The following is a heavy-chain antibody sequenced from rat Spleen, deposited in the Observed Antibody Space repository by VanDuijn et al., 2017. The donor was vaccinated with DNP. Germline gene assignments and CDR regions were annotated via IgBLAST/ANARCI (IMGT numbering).Heavy chain of an antibody. V-gene: IGHV5-7*01. D-gene: IGHD1-4*01. J-gene: IGHJ2*01. Sequence: EVQLVESGGGLVQPGRSLKLSCATSGFTFSNYYMAWVRQAPTKGLEWVALISYDGSDTYYPNPGKGRFTNSRDNAKSTLYLRMDSLRSEDTATYYCAGRPPPTRGPFDYWGQGVTVTVSS. CDR2: ISYDGSDT. CDR1: GFTFSNYY. CDR3: AGRPPPTRGPFDY.